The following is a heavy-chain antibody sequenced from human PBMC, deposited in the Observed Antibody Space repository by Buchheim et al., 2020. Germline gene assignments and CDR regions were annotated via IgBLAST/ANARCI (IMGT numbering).Heavy chain of an antibody. CDR2: ISGSGGST. J-gene: IGHJ4*02. CDR1: GFTFSSYA. CDR3: AEDSLGSYGPGHYFDY. D-gene: IGHD5-18*01. V-gene: IGHV3-23*01. Sequence: EVQLLESGGGLVQPGGSLRLSCAASGFTFSSYAMSWVRQAPGKGLEWVSSISGSGGSTYYADSVKGRFTISRDNSKNTLYLQMNCLRAEDTGVYYCAEDSLGSYGPGHYFDYWGQGTL.